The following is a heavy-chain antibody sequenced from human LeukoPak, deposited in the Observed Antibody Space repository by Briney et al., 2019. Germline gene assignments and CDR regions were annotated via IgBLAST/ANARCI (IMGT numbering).Heavy chain of an antibody. Sequence: GGSLRLSCAASGFTFSSYGMSWVRQAPGKGLEWVSAISGSGGSTYYADSVKGRFTISRDNSKNTLYLQMNSLRAEDTAVYYCAKDGGSDPDSFDIWGQGTMVTVSS. D-gene: IGHD2-15*01. CDR3: AKDGGSDPDSFDI. V-gene: IGHV3-23*01. CDR2: ISGSGGST. CDR1: GFTFSSYG. J-gene: IGHJ3*02.